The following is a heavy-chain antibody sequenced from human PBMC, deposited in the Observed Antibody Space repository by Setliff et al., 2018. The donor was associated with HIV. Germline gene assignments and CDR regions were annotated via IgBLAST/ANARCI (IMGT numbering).Heavy chain of an antibody. CDR2: INPKSGGT. CDR3: AKDRTGTGTTLHV. Sequence: ASVKVSCKASGYTFTDYYIHWVRQAPGQGLEWMGRINPKSGGTNYVQKFQGRVTMTRDTSINTAYLELSRLRSDDTAVYYCAKDRTGTGTTLHVWGKGTTVT. CDR1: GYTFTDYY. J-gene: IGHJ6*03. V-gene: IGHV1-2*06. D-gene: IGHD1-7*01.